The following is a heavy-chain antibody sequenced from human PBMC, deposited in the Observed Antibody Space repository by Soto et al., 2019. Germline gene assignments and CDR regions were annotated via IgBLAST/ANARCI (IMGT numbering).Heavy chain of an antibody. CDR2: INHSGST. Sequence: QVQLQQWGAGLLKPSETLSLTCAVYGGSFSGYYWSWIRQPPGKGLEWIGEINHSGSTNYNPSLKSQVPISVDTSKKQFSLKLSSVTAADTAVYYCARVTGRYYYGIDVWGQGTTVTVSS. V-gene: IGHV4-34*01. CDR3: ARVTGRYYYGIDV. CDR1: GGSFSGYY. J-gene: IGHJ6*02.